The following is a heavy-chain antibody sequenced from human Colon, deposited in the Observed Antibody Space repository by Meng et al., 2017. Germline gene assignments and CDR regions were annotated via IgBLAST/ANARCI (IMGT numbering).Heavy chain of an antibody. V-gene: IGHV4-31*03. J-gene: IGHJ4*02. CDR1: GAAVTSGGYY. D-gene: IGHD5-18*01. CDR2: VYPSGNT. CDR3: ARGNGYSYGPFDY. Sequence: SELLSLTCPVPGAAVTSGGYYWSWIRQHPGKGLEWIGYVYPSGNTYYNPSLESRITISLDTSKNQFSLNLTSVTAADTAVYFCARGNGYSYGPFDYWGQGTLVTVSS.